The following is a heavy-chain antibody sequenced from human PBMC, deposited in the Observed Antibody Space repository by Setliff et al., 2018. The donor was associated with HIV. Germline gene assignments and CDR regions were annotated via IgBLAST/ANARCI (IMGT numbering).Heavy chain of an antibody. Sequence: SVKVSCKASGGAFSSYALSWVRQAPGQGLEWMGGIIPIFGTANYAQKFQGRVTITTDESTSTAYMELSSLRSEDTAVYYCAKIQNPQGYYYDSSGYYPHPGSPDYWGQGTLVTVSS. D-gene: IGHD3-22*01. J-gene: IGHJ4*02. CDR3: AKIQNPQGYYYDSSGYYPHPGSPDY. V-gene: IGHV1-69*05. CDR1: GGAFSSYA. CDR2: IIPIFGTA.